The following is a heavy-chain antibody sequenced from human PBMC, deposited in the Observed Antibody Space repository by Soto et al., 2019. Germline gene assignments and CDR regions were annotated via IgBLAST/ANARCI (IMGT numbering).Heavy chain of an antibody. J-gene: IGHJ4*02. CDR1: GYTFSSFY. CDR3: AREGWFGGGGFDY. CDR2: INPSGGST. D-gene: IGHD3-10*01. Sequence: QVQLVQSGAEVKKPGASVKVSCKASGYTFSSFYIHWVRQAPGQGPEWMGIINPSGGSTNYAQKFQGRVTMTRDTSASTVYMELSSLRSEDTAIYYCAREGWFGGGGFDYWGQGTLVTVSS. V-gene: IGHV1-46*01.